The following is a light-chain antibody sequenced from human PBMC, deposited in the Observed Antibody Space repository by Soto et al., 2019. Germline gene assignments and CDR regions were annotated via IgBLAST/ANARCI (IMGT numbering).Light chain of an antibody. V-gene: IGKV3-20*01. CDR1: QSVSSSY. J-gene: IGKJ1*01. CDR3: QQHSNSPWS. Sequence: EIVLTQSPGTLSSSPGERATLSCRASQSVSSSYLAWYQQKPGQAPRLLIYGASSRATGIPDRFSGSWSGTDFPLTISILEPEDFAVYYWQQHSNSPWSFGQGTKVEIK. CDR2: GAS.